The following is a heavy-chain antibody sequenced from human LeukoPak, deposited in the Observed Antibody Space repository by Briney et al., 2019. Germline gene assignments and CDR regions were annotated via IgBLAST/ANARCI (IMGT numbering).Heavy chain of an antibody. J-gene: IGHJ4*02. CDR2: ISSSSSTI. CDR3: ARTKEMASISYFDS. V-gene: IGHV3-48*01. D-gene: IGHD5-24*01. CDR1: GFTFSSYS. Sequence: GGSLRLSCAASGFTFSSYSMNWVRQAPGKGLEWVSDISSSSSTIYYADSVKGRFTISRDNAKNSLYLEMNSLRAEDTAVYYCARTKEMASISYFDSWGQGTLVTVSS.